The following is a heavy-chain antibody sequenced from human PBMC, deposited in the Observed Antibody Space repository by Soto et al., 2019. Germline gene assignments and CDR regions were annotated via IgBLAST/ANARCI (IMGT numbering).Heavy chain of an antibody. J-gene: IGHJ4*02. V-gene: IGHV4-59*08. CDR3: ASRAYYGSGSYYD. CDR1: GGSISSYY. D-gene: IGHD3-10*01. Sequence: QLQLQESGPGLVKPSETLSLTCTVSGGSISSYYWSWIRQPPGKGLEWIGYIYYSGSTNYNPSLKRRVTISVDTSKNQFSLNLSSVTAADTAVYYCASRAYYGSGSYYDWGQGTLVTVSS. CDR2: IYYSGST.